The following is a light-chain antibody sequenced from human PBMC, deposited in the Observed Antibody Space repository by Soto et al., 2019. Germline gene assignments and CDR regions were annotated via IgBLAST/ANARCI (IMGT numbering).Light chain of an antibody. Sequence: DIQMTQSPSSLSSSLGDRVTLTCRASQSISSYLNWYQQKPGKAPKLLIYAASSLESGVPSRFSGSGSGTDFTLTVSSLQPEDFATYYCQQSYSTLMYTFGQGTKVDIK. J-gene: IGKJ2*01. CDR1: QSISSY. CDR2: AAS. V-gene: IGKV1-39*01. CDR3: QQSYSTLMYT.